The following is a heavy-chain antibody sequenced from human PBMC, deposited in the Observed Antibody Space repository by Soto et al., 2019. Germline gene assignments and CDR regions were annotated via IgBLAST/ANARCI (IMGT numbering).Heavy chain of an antibody. CDR3: ATDGRNGPHDY. J-gene: IGHJ4*02. D-gene: IGHD1-1*01. Sequence: SETLSLTCAVYGGSFSGYYWSWIRQPPGKGLEWIGEINHSGSTNYNPSLKSRVTISVDTSKNQFSLKLSSVTAADTAVYYCATDGRNGPHDYWGQGTLVTVSS. V-gene: IGHV4-34*01. CDR2: INHSGST. CDR1: GGSFSGYY.